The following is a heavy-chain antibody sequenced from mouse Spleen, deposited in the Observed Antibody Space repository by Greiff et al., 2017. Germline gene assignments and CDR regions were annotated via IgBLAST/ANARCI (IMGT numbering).Heavy chain of an antibody. Sequence: VKLMESGPELVKPGASVKISCKASGYAFSSSWMNWVKQRPGKGLEWIGRIYPGDGDTNYNGKFKGKATLTADKSSSTAYMQLSSLTSEDSAVYFCAREIYDGYYGDYWGQGTLVTVSA. V-gene: IGHV1-82*01. CDR2: IYPGDGDT. CDR1: GYAFSSSW. J-gene: IGHJ3*01. D-gene: IGHD2-3*01. CDR3: AREIYDGYYGDY.